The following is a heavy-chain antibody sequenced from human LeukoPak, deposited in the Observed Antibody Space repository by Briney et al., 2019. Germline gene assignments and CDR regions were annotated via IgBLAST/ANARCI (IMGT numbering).Heavy chain of an antibody. V-gene: IGHV4-39*02. CDR1: GGSISSSSYY. CDR2: IYYSGST. Sequence: SETLSLTCTVSGGSISSSSYYWGWIRQPPGKGLEWIGSIYYSGSTYYNPSLKSRVTISVDTSKNQFSLKLSSVTAADTAVYYCARDPRTVTSSFDYWGQGTLVTVSS. CDR3: ARDPRTVTSSFDY. J-gene: IGHJ4*02. D-gene: IGHD4-11*01.